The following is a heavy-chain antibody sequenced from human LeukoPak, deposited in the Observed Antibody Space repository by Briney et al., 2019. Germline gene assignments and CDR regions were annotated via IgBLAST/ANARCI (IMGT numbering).Heavy chain of an antibody. CDR1: GDSISSTGGYCF. D-gene: IGHD3-10*01. Sequence: SETLSLTCSVSGDSISSTGGYCFWDWIRQPPGKGLEWIGTIYHSGTTYYTPALKSRVALSVDTSRNQFSLRLTSVTAADTAVYYCARRLGVETYFDYWGQGILVTVSS. CDR2: IYHSGTT. CDR3: ARRLGVETYFDY. J-gene: IGHJ4*02. V-gene: IGHV4-39*01.